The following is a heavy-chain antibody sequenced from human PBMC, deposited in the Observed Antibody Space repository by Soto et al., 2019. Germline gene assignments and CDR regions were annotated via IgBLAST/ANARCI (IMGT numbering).Heavy chain of an antibody. CDR2: ISGSGGST. CDR3: AKVRQGTLAVAGTPGF. CDR1: GFTFSSYA. V-gene: IGHV3-23*01. D-gene: IGHD6-19*01. J-gene: IGHJ4*02. Sequence: GGSLRLSCAASGFTFSSYAMSWVRQAPGKGLEWVSAISGSGGSTNYADSVKGRFTIPMDNSKNTMYLQMNSLRAEDTAVYSCAKVRQGTLAVAGTPGFWGQGTLVTVSS.